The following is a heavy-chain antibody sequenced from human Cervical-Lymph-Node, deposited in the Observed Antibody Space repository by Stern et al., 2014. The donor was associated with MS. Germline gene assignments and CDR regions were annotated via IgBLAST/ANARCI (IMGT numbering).Heavy chain of an antibody. CDR1: GFALTSAG. J-gene: IGHJ5*02. D-gene: IGHD1-14*01. CDR3: ARHSIKGYNCFDT. CDR2: ISAYNVNT. V-gene: IGHV1-18*01. Sequence: QDQLVQSGAELKTPGASVKVSCKASGFALTSAGISLVRQAPGPGLEWMGWISAYNVNTNYAQRFQDRVNMTTDTSTSTAYMELRSLRSDDTAVYYCARHSIKGYNCFDTWGQGTLVTVSS.